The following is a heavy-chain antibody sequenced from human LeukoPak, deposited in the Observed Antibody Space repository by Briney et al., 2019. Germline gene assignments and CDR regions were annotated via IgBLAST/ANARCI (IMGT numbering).Heavy chain of an antibody. CDR3: TSLYCTNGVCYDY. CDR1: GFTFSGSA. D-gene: IGHD2-8*01. CDR2: IRSKANSYAT. V-gene: IGHV3-73*01. Sequence: GGSLRLSCAASGFTFSGSAMHWVRQASGKGLEWVGRIRSKANSYATAYAASVKGRFIISRDDSKNTAYLQMNSLKTEDTAVYYCTSLYCTNGVCYDYWGQGTLVTVSS. J-gene: IGHJ4*02.